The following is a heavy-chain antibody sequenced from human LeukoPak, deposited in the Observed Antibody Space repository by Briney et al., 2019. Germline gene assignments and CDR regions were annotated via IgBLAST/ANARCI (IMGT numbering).Heavy chain of an antibody. CDR1: GFTFSDYC. CDR3: ARDGDILTGYYLDY. CDR2: ISGLDGRT. J-gene: IGHJ4*02. Sequence: GGSLRLSCAASGFTFSDYCMSWVRQAPGKGLECVSVISGLDGRTYYADSVKGRFTISRDNSKNTLYLQMNSLRAEDTAVYYCARDGDILTGYYLDYWGQGTLVTVSS. V-gene: IGHV3-23*01. D-gene: IGHD3-9*01.